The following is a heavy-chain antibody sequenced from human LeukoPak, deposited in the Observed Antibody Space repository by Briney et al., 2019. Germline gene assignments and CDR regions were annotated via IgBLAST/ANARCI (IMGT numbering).Heavy chain of an antibody. CDR3: ARAPHLYYGDYGGDWFDP. V-gene: IGHV3-23*01. Sequence: PGGSLRLSCAASGFTFSSYAMSWVRQAPGKGLEWVSAISGSGGSTYYADSVKGRFTISRDNSKNTLYLQMNSLRAEDTAVYYCARAPHLYYGDYGGDWFDPWGQGTLVTVSS. D-gene: IGHD4-17*01. CDR2: ISGSGGST. CDR1: GFTFSSYA. J-gene: IGHJ5*02.